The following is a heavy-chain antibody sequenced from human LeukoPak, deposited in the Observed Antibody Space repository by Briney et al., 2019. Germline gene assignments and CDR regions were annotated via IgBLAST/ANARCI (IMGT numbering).Heavy chain of an antibody. CDR2: ISSSSSYI. D-gene: IGHD3-16*01. CDR3: ARDKASVWRPFDY. CDR1: GFTSSSYS. V-gene: IGHV3-21*01. J-gene: IGHJ4*02. Sequence: GGSLRLSCAASGFTSSSYSMNWVRQAPGKGLEWVSSISSSSSYIYYADSVKGRFTISRDNAKNSLYLQMNSLRAEDAAVYYCARDKASVWRPFDYWGQGTLVTVSS.